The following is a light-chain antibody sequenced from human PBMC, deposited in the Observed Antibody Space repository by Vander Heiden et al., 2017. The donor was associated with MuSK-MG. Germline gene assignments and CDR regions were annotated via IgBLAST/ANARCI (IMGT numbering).Light chain of an antibody. CDR2: DAS. CDR1: QSIDSW. Sequence: DIQMTQSPSTLSAYVGDRVTITCRASQSIDSWLAWYQQKPGKAPKLLIYDASSLETGVPSWFSGSGSGTEFTLTISSLQPDDFATYSCQQYSSYPWTFGQGTKVEIK. CDR3: QQYSSYPWT. J-gene: IGKJ1*01. V-gene: IGKV1-5*01.